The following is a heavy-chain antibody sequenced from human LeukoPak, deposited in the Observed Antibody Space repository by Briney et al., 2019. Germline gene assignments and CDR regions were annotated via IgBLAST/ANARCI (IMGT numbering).Heavy chain of an antibody. CDR1: GFTVSSNY. V-gene: IGHV3-53*01. D-gene: IGHD3-22*01. Sequence: GGSLRLSCAASGFTVSSNYMSWVRQAPGKGPEWVSVIYSGGSTYYAASVKGRFTISRDNSKNTLYLQMNSLRAEDTAVYYCARDLDYYDSSGYYTVWGQGTMVTVSS. CDR3: ARDLDYYDSSGYYTV. CDR2: IYSGGST. J-gene: IGHJ3*01.